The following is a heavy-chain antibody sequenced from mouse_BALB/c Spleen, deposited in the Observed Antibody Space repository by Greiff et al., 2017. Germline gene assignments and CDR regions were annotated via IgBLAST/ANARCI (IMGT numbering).Heavy chain of an antibody. CDR2: ISYSGST. D-gene: IGHD1-1*02. Sequence: VQLKESGPGLVKPSQSLSLTCTVTGYSITSDYAWNWIRQFPGNKLEWMGYISYSGSTSYNPSLKSRISITRDTSKNQFFLQLNSVTTEDTATYYCARRLWCDYWGQGTTLTVSS. CDR1: GYSITSDYA. V-gene: IGHV3-2*02. J-gene: IGHJ2*01. CDR3: ARRLWCDY.